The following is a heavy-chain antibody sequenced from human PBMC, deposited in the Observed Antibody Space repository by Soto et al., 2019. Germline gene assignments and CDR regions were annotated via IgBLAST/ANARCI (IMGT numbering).Heavy chain of an antibody. J-gene: IGHJ3*02. CDR2: INPSGGTT. CDR3: ARTNIAAAASI. D-gene: IGHD6-13*01. V-gene: IGHV1-46*03. Sequence: ASVKVSCKACGGTFSSYAISWVRQAPGQGLEWMGIINPSGGTTSYAQKFQGRVTMTRDTSTSTVYMELSSLRSEDTAVYYCARTNIAAAASIWGQGTMVTVSS. CDR1: GGTFSSYA.